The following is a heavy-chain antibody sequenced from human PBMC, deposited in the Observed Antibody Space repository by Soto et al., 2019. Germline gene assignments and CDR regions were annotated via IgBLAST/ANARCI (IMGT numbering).Heavy chain of an antibody. D-gene: IGHD2-21*02. Sequence: SETLSLTCAVYGGSFSGYYWSWIRQPPGKGLEWIGEINHSGSTNYNPSLKSRVTISVDTSKNQFSLKLSSVTAADTAVYYCARVVTAPDYYFDYWGQGTLVTVSS. CDR3: ARVVTAPDYYFDY. CDR2: INHSGST. J-gene: IGHJ4*02. CDR1: GGSFSGYY. V-gene: IGHV4-34*01.